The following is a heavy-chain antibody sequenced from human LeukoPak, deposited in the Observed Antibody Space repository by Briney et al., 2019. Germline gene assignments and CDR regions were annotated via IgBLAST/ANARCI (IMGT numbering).Heavy chain of an antibody. V-gene: IGHV4-38-2*02. CDR1: GYSLSSGYY. D-gene: IGHD5-24*01. Sequence: PSETLSLPCTVSGYSLSSGYYWGWIRQPPGKGLEWIGSIYHSGSTYYNPSLKSRVTISVDTSKNQFSLKLSSVTAADTAVYYCSVEMATIEGSYFDYWGQGTLVTVSS. CDR2: IYHSGST. J-gene: IGHJ4*02. CDR3: SVEMATIEGSYFDY.